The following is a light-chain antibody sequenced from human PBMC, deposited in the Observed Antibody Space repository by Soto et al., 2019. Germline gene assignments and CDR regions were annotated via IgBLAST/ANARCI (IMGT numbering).Light chain of an antibody. V-gene: IGLV2-14*01. J-gene: IGLJ3*02. Sequence: QSALTQPASVSGSPGQSITISCTGTSSDVVGYNYVSWYQQHPGKAPKLMIYDVSKRPSGVSNSFSGSKSGNTASLTISGLQAEDEADYYCSSYTSSSTWGFGVGTKVTVL. CDR3: SSYTSSSTWG. CDR1: SSDVVGYNY. CDR2: DVS.